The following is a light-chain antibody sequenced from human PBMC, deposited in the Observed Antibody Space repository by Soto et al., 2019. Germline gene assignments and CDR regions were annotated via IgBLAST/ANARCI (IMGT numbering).Light chain of an antibody. CDR2: EVT. CDR1: SSDVGGYNY. CDR3: SSYAGDYQLYV. Sequence: QSALTQPPSASGSPGQSVTISCTGTSSDVGGYNYVSWYQHHPGKAPKLLIYEVTKRPSGVPDRFSGSKSANTASLTVSGLQAVDEADYFCSSYAGDYQLYVFGTGTKLTVL. V-gene: IGLV2-8*01. J-gene: IGLJ1*01.